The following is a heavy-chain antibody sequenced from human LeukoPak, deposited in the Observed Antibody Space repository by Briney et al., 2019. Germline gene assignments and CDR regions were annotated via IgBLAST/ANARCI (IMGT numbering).Heavy chain of an antibody. CDR2: IYYSGST. V-gene: IGHV4-39*07. CDR1: GGSISSSSYY. Sequence: SETLSLTCTVSGGSISSSSYYWGWIRQPPGKGLEWIGSIYYSGSTYYNPSLKSRVTISVDTSKNQFFLKLTSVTAADTAVYYCARRTAAGDFYYSGMDVWGQGTTVTVSS. J-gene: IGHJ6*02. CDR3: ARRTAAGDFYYSGMDV. D-gene: IGHD6-13*01.